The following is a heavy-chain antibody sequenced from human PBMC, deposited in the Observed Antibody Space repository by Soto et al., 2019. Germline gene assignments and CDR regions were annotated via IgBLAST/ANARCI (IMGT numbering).Heavy chain of an antibody. CDR2: IYSSGHE. CDR1: GFSLSTSGVG. D-gene: IGHD6-6*01. CDR3: ARGVATLPVFAFNI. V-gene: IGHV2-5*01. J-gene: IGHJ3*02. Sequence: SGPTLVNPTQTLTLTCSFSGFSLSTSGVGVGWIRQSPRQAPELLALIYSSGHEHYRPSLKSRLSLIKDTYKKHVDLIMSDMDPVDTATYYCARGVATLPVFAFNIWGQGTMVAVSS.